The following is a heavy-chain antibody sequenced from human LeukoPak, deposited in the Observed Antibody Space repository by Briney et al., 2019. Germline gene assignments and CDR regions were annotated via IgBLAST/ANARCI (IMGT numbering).Heavy chain of an antibody. J-gene: IGHJ3*02. CDR1: GFTVSSNY. V-gene: IGHV3-53*01. CDR3: ARDSGNYLDAFDI. CDR2: IYSGGST. D-gene: IGHD1-7*01. Sequence: AGGSLRLSCAASGFTVSSNYMSWVRQAPVKGLEWVSVIYSGGSTYYADSVKGRFTISRDNAKNSLYLQMNSLRAEDTAVYYCARDSGNYLDAFDIWGQGTMVTVSS.